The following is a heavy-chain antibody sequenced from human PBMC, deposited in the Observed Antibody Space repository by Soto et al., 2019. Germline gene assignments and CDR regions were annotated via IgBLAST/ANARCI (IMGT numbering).Heavy chain of an antibody. J-gene: IGHJ4*02. D-gene: IGHD3-22*01. Sequence: EERLVESGGGLVKPGGSLRLSCAVSGFRFSDAWMTWVRQAPGKGLEWVGRIKREIDGVATDYAAPVKGRFTISRDISKISVYLKMNSLKPKDKAVYFCAKEVNSGCSPRPYAYWGQG. V-gene: IGHV3-15*01. CDR2: IKREIDGVAT. CDR1: GFRFSDAW. CDR3: AKEVNSGCSPRPYAY.